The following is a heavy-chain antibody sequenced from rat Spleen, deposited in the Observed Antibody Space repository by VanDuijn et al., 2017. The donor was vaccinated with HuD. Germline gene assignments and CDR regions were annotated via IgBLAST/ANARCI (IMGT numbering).Heavy chain of an antibody. CDR1: GFTFSNYD. CDR2: ISYDGSST. J-gene: IGHJ2*01. D-gene: IGHD2-5*01. Sequence: EVQLVESGGGLVQPGRSMKLSCAASGFTFSNYDMAWVRQAPTKGLEWVASISYDGSSTYYRDSVKGRFTISRDNAKSTLYLQMNSPTSEDTATYYCTRGGYFRHWGQGVMVTVSS. CDR3: TRGGYFRH. V-gene: IGHV5-22*01.